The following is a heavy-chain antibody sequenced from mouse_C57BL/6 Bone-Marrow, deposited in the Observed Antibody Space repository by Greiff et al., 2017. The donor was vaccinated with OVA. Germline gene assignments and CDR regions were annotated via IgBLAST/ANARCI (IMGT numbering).Heavy chain of an antibody. J-gene: IGHJ1*03. D-gene: IGHD2-10*02. Sequence: QVQLQQSGAELVKPGASVKLSCKASGYTFTEYTIHWVKQRSGQGLEWIGWFYPGSGSIKYNEKFKDKATLTADNSSSTVYMELSRLTSEDSAVYFCAGHEDDEYGNYWYFDVWGTGTTVTVSS. CDR3: AGHEDDEYGNYWYFDV. CDR1: GYTFTEYT. V-gene: IGHV1-62-2*01. CDR2: FYPGSGSI.